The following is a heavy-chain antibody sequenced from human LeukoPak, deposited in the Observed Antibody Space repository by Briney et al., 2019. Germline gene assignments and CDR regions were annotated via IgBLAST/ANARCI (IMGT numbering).Heavy chain of an antibody. V-gene: IGHV5-51*01. D-gene: IGHD3-22*01. J-gene: IGHJ5*01. CDR3: ARVGDSSGRDS. CDR2: IYPGDSGT. Sequence: WMGIIYPGDSGTRYSPSFQGQVTISADKSISTAYLQWSSLKASDTATYYCARVGDSSGRDSWGQGTLVTVSS.